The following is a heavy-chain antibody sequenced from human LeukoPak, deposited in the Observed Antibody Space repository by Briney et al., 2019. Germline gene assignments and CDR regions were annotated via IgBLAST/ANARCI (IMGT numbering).Heavy chain of an antibody. J-gene: IGHJ3*02. CDR3: ASQSFWSGYYTDFGAFDI. V-gene: IGHV4-59*08. D-gene: IGHD3-3*01. CDR1: GGSISSYY. CDR2: IYYSGST. Sequence: SETLSLTCTGSGGSISSYYWSWIRQPPGKGLEWIGYIYYSGSTNYNPSLKSRVTISVDTSKNQFSLKLSSVTAADTAVYYCASQSFWSGYYTDFGAFDIWGQGTMVTVSS.